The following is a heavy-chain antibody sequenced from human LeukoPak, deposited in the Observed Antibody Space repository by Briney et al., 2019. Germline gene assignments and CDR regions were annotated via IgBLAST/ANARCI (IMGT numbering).Heavy chain of an antibody. CDR2: ISGSGDDT. Sequence: PGGSLRLSCAASEFSFSTYPMNWVRQAPGKGLEWVSGISGSGDDTYYADSVKGRFTISRDNAKNSLYLQMNSLRAEDTAVYYCARDIAVVGTGFFDYWGQGTLVTVSS. CDR1: EFSFSTYP. V-gene: IGHV3-21*01. D-gene: IGHD6-19*01. CDR3: ARDIAVVGTGFFDY. J-gene: IGHJ4*02.